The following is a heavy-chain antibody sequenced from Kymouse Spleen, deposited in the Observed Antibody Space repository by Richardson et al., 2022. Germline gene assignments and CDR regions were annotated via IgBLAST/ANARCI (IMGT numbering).Heavy chain of an antibody. V-gene: IGHV3-30*18. Sequence: QVQLVESGGGVVQPGRSLRLSCAASGFTFSSYGMHWVRQAPGKGLEWVAVISYDGSNKYYADSVKGRFTISRDNSKNTLYLQMNSLRAEDTAVYYCAKDDDFWSGSSFGPFYYYYYGMDVWGQGTTVTVSS. CDR3: AKDDDFWSGSSFGPFYYYYYGMDV. CDR2: ISYDGSNK. D-gene: IGHD3-3*01. CDR1: GFTFSSYG. J-gene: IGHJ6*02.